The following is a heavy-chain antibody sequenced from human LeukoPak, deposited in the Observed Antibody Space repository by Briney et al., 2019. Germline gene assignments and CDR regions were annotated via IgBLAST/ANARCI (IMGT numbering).Heavy chain of an antibody. J-gene: IGHJ4*02. D-gene: IGHD3-9*01. V-gene: IGHV3-15*07. CDR2: IKSKTDGGTT. CDR1: GFTFSNAW. Sequence: GGSLRLSCAASGFTFSNAWMNWVRQAPGKGLEWVGRIKSKTDGGTTDYAAPVKGRFTISRGDSKNTLYLQMNSLKTEDTAVYYCTTADWLFPDYFDYWGQGTLVTVSS. CDR3: TTADWLFPDYFDY.